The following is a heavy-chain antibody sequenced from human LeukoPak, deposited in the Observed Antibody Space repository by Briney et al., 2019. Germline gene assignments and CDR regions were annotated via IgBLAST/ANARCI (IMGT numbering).Heavy chain of an antibody. CDR2: IYHSPST. D-gene: IGHD7-27*01. J-gene: IGHJ4*02. CDR3: ARVSASWGFDF. Sequence: SETLSLTCSVSGYPISSGYYWGWIRQPPGKGLEWIATIYHSPSTYYNPSLKSRVTISVDTSRNRFSLKVNSVTAADTAVYYCARVSASWGFDFWGQGALVTVSS. V-gene: IGHV4-38-2*02. CDR1: GYPISSGYY.